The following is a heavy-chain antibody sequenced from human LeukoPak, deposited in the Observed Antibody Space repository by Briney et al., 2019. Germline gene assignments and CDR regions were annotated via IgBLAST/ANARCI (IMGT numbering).Heavy chain of an antibody. CDR3: ARDLSRVVPAALFY. V-gene: IGHV3-21*01. D-gene: IGHD2-2*01. CDR1: GFTFSSYS. J-gene: IGHJ4*02. Sequence: GGSLRLSCAASGFTFSSYSMNWVRQAPGKGLEWVSSISSSSSYIYYADSVKGRFTISRDNAKNSLYLQMNSLRAEDTAVYYCARDLSRVVPAALFYWGQGTLVTVSS. CDR2: ISSSSSYI.